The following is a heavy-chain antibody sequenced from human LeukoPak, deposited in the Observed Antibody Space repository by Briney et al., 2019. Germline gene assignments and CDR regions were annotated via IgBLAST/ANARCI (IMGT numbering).Heavy chain of an antibody. CDR2: IYYSGST. V-gene: IGHV4-39*07. CDR3: ARGGDILTGYLDY. Sequence: SETLSLTCTVSGGSISSSSYYWGWVRQPPGKVLEWIGSIYYSGSTYYNPSLKSRVTISVDTSKNQFSLKLSSVTAADTAVYYCARGGDILTGYLDYWGQGTLVTVSS. D-gene: IGHD3-9*01. CDR1: GGSISSSSYY. J-gene: IGHJ4*02.